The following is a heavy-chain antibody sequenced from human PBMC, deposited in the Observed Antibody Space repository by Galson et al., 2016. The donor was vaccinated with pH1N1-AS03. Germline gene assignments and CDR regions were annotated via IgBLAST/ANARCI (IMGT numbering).Heavy chain of an antibody. Sequence: SVKVSCKASGYTFTNYAISWVRQAPGQGLEWMGWISAYNFNTNYAQNFKGRVTMTTDTSTSTAYMELRSLNSDDTAVYYCSRYELGGGIVPAGTKTFEYWGQGTLVIVSS. CDR1: GYTFTNYA. V-gene: IGHV1-18*01. J-gene: IGHJ4*02. CDR3: SRYELGGGIVPAGTKTFEY. CDR2: ISAYNFNT. D-gene: IGHD6-13*01.